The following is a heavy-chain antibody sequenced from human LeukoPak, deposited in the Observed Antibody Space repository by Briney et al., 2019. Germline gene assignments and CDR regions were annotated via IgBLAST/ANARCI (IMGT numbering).Heavy chain of an antibody. V-gene: IGHV4-39*07. Sequence: SETLSLTCTVSGGSISSSSYYWGWVRQPPGKGLEWIGSIYYSGSTYYNPSLKSRVTISVDTSKNQFSLKLSSVTAADTAVYYCAREGGGYPFDPWGQGTLVTVSS. J-gene: IGHJ5*02. CDR1: GGSISSSSYY. CDR3: AREGGGYPFDP. CDR2: IYYSGST. D-gene: IGHD3-22*01.